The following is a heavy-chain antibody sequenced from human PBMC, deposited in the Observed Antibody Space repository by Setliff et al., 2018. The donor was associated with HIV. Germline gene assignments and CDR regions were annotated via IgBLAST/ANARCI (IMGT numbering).Heavy chain of an antibody. J-gene: IGHJ4*02. V-gene: IGHV4-39*07. CDR3: ATEIYGGNSRPFDY. CDR2: TIYRGIT. D-gene: IGHD4-17*01. CDR1: GCSFTSRGYY. Sequence: PSETLSLTCTVSGCSFTSRGYYWGWIRQPPGKGLEWSGSTIYRGITYYNPSLKSRVTISVDTSKNQLSLKLSAVTAADTAVYYCATEIYGGNSRPFDYWGQGTLVTVSS.